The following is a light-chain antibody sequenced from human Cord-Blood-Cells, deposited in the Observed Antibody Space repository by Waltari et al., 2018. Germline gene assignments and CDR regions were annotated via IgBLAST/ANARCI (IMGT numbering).Light chain of an antibody. J-gene: IGKJ2*03. CDR3: QQSYSTPYS. CDR2: AAS. CDR1: QSISSY. V-gene: IGKV1-39*01. Sequence: DIQMTQSPSSLSASVGDRVTITCRASQSISSYLNWYQQKPGKAPKLLIYAASSSQSGVPSRFSGSGSGTDFTLTISSLQPEDFATYYCQQSYSTPYSLGQGTKLEIK.